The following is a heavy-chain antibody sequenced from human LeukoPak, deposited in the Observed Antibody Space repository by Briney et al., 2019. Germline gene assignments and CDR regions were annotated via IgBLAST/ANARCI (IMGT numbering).Heavy chain of an antibody. V-gene: IGHV3-49*05. CDR2: IRSKAYGGTT. J-gene: IGHJ2*01. Sequence: KSGGSLRLSCTASGFTFGDYTMSWFRQAPGKGLEWVGFIRSKAYGGTTEYAASVEGRFTISRDDSRSIAYLQMNSLKTEDTAVYYCTRPGSSLNYWYFDLWGRGTLVTVSS. D-gene: IGHD1-14*01. CDR3: TRPGSSLNYWYFDL. CDR1: GFTFGDYT.